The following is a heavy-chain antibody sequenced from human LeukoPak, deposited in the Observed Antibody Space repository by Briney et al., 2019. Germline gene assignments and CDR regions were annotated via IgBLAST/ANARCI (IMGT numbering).Heavy chain of an antibody. J-gene: IGHJ6*03. V-gene: IGHV1-69*13. D-gene: IGHD4-11*01. CDR3: ARGYSNVGYYYYMDV. CDR2: IIPILGTA. CDR1: GYTFTSYG. Sequence: SVKVSCKASGYTFTSYGISWVRQAPGQGLEWMGGIIPILGTANYAQKFQGRVTITADESTSTAYMELSSLRSEDTAVYYCARGYSNVGYYYYMDVWGKGTTVTVSS.